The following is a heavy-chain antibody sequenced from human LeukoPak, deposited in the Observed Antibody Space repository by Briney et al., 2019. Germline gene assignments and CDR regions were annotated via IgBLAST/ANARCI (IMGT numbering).Heavy chain of an antibody. Sequence: GASVKVSCKASGGTFSSYAISWVRQAPGQGLEWMGWMNPNSGNTGYAQKFQGRVTITRNTSISTAYMELSSLRSEDTAVYYCARGGEGVGRTDPLDYWGQGTLVTVSS. D-gene: IGHD1-26*01. CDR1: GGTFSSYA. V-gene: IGHV1-8*03. CDR2: MNPNSGNT. J-gene: IGHJ4*02. CDR3: ARGGEGVGRTDPLDY.